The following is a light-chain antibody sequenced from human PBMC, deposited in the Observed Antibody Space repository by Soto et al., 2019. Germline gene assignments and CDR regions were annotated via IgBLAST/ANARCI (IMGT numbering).Light chain of an antibody. Sequence: QSVLTQPPSVSGAPGRRVIISCTRSSSNLGAPYDVNWFRQLPGTVPRLLIYGNNNRPSGVPDRFSGSKSGTSASLAITGLQPEDEADYYCSSHGGSNNFYVFGTGTKVT. CDR1: SSNLGAPYD. J-gene: IGLJ1*01. CDR2: GNN. CDR3: SSHGGSNNFYV. V-gene: IGLV1-40*01.